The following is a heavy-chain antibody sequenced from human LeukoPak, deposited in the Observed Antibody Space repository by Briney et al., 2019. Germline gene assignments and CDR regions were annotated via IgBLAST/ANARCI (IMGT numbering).Heavy chain of an antibody. D-gene: IGHD2-15*01. CDR3: ARGDCSGGTCRYWVDY. J-gene: IGHJ4*02. V-gene: IGHV1-8*01. Sequence: ASVKVSCKASGYTFTSYDINWVRQATGQGLEWMGWMNSNSGNTGCTQKFQGRVTMTMNTSIRTAYMELSSLRSEDTAVYYCARGDCSGGTCRYWVDYWGQGALVTVSS. CDR2: MNSNSGNT. CDR1: GYTFTSYD.